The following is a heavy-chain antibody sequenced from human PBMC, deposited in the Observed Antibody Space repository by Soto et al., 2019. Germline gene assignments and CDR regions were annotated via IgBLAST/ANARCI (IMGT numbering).Heavy chain of an antibody. Sequence: QVQLVQSGAEVKKPGASVQVSCKASGYTFTRYSINWVRQAPGQGLEWVGWISNYNGDTKYAQKFQGRVTLTTDTSTTTTYMDLRSLTSDDTAVYXCARGDSTGSPTGWFDPWGQGTLVTVSS. CDR2: ISNYNGDT. CDR1: GYTFTRYS. D-gene: IGHD6-19*01. CDR3: ARGDSTGSPTGWFDP. J-gene: IGHJ5*02. V-gene: IGHV1-18*04.